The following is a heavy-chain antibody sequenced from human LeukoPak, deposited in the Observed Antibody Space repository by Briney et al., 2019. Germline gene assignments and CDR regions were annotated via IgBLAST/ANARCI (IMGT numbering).Heavy chain of an antibody. V-gene: IGHV3-74*01. CDR2: INNDGSTT. D-gene: IGHD3-10*01. CDR1: GFTFNWAL. J-gene: IGHJ1*01. CDR3: ARVSGPGMNEYYHL. Sequence: GGSLRLSCAASGFTFNWALILWVRQAPGKGLVWVSRINNDGSTTRHADSVKGRFTISRDNARNTLYLQMNSLRVEDTAVYYCARVSGPGMNEYYHLWGQGTLVTVSS.